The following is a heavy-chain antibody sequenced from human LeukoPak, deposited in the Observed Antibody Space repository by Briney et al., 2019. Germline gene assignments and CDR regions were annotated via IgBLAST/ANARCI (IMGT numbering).Heavy chain of an antibody. CDR3: VRDGGVVVATTFDY. V-gene: IGHV3-23*01. J-gene: IGHJ4*02. CDR1: GFTFSSYA. D-gene: IGHD2-15*01. CDR2: ISGSGGST. Sequence: RAGGSLRLSCAASGFTFSSYAMSWVRQAPGKGLEWVSAISGSGGSTYYADSVKGRFTISRDNSKNTLYLQMNSLRAEDTAVYYCVRDGGVVVATTFDYWGQGTLVTVSS.